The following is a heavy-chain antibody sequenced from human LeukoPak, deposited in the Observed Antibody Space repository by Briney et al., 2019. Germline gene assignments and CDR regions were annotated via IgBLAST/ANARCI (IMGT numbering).Heavy chain of an antibody. CDR3: ARGVYSSSWYIFNWFDP. CDR1: GFTFSSYS. CDR2: ISSSSSYI. Sequence: GGSLRLSCAASGFTFSSYSMNWVRQAPGKGLEWVSSISSSSSYIYYADSVKGRFTISRDNAKNSLYLQMNSLRAEDTAVYYCARGVYSSSWYIFNWFDPWGQGTLVTVSS. V-gene: IGHV3-21*01. D-gene: IGHD6-13*01. J-gene: IGHJ5*02.